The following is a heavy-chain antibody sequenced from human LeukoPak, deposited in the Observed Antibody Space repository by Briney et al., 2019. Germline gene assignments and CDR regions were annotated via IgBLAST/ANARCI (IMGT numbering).Heavy chain of an antibody. V-gene: IGHV1-46*01. CDR2: INPSGGRT. CDR3: ARSYGSGRGWFDP. D-gene: IGHD3-10*01. CDR1: GYTLTSYY. J-gene: IGHJ5*02. Sequence: VASVKVSCKASGYTLTSYYMHWVRQAPGQGLEWMGIINPSGGRTIYAQKFQGRVTMTRDTSTSTVYMELSSLRSEDTAVYYCARSYGSGRGWFDPWGQGTLVTVSS.